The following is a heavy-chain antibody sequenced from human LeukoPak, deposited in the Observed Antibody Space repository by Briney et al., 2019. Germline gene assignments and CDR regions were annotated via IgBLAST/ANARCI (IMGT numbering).Heavy chain of an antibody. Sequence: GGSLRLSCAASGFTFSSYAMSWVRQAPGKGLEWVSAISGSGGSTYYADSAKGRFTISRDNSKNTLYLQMNSLRAEDTAVYYCAKDPSGYCSGGSCYSGWFDPWGQGTLVTVSS. CDR2: ISGSGGST. J-gene: IGHJ5*02. V-gene: IGHV3-23*01. D-gene: IGHD2-15*01. CDR3: AKDPSGYCSGGSCYSGWFDP. CDR1: GFTFSSYA.